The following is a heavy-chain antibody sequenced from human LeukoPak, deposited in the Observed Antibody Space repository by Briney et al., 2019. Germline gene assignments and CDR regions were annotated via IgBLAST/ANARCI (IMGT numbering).Heavy chain of an antibody. Sequence: GRSLRLSCAASGFTFSSYGMHWVRQVPGKGLEWGAFIWDDGSNKYYADSVKGRFTISRDTSKNTLYLQMNSLSAEDTAVYYCAKDLRRAISGVVIPVYYYYMDVWGKGTTVTVSS. CDR2: IWDDGSNK. D-gene: IGHD3-3*01. J-gene: IGHJ6*03. V-gene: IGHV3-30*02. CDR3: AKDLRRAISGVVIPVYYYYMDV. CDR1: GFTFSSYG.